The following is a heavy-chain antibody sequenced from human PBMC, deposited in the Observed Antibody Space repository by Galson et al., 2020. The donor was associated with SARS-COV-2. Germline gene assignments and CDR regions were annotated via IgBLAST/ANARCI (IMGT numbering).Heavy chain of an antibody. J-gene: IGHJ3*02. D-gene: IGHD6-6*01. Sequence: GESLKISCATSGFTFSDSPMHWVRQASGKGLEWVGRIRSKANNYATGYAASLKGRFTISRDDSKNTAYLQMNSLKTEDTAVYFCTRVPPDPSSFWDAVDIWGQGTMVTVSS. CDR2: IRSKANNYAT. CDR3: TRVPPDPSSFWDAVDI. CDR1: GFTFSDSP. V-gene: IGHV3-73*01.